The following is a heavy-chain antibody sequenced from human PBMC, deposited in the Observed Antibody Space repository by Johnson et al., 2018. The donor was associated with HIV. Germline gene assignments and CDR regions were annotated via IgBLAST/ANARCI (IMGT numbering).Heavy chain of an antibody. V-gene: IGHV3-30*14. D-gene: IGHD5-24*01. CDR3: ASATVMATLSLGPWYPFDI. Sequence: VQLVESGGGVVQPGRSLRVSCAASGFVFSSLAIHWVRQAPGKGLEWVAVILYDGSNKLYADCVKGRFTLSRDKSKKTLYLQINSLRAEDTAVYYCASATVMATLSLGPWYPFDIWGQGTMVTVSS. CDR1: GFVFSSLA. J-gene: IGHJ3*02. CDR2: ILYDGSNK.